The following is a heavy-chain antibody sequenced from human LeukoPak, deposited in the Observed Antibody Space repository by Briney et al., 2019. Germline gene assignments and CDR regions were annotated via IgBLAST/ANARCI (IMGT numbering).Heavy chain of an antibody. D-gene: IGHD3-10*01. CDR2: FDPEDGET. V-gene: IGHV1-24*01. CDR1: GYTLTELS. CDR3: ATWALTYYGSGSYAYDY. Sequence: ASVKVSCKVSGYTLTELSMHWVRQAPGKGLEWMGGFDPEDGETIYAQKFQGRVTMTEDTSTDTAYMELSSMRSEDTAVYYCATWALTYYGSGSYAYDYWGQGTLVTVSS. J-gene: IGHJ4*02.